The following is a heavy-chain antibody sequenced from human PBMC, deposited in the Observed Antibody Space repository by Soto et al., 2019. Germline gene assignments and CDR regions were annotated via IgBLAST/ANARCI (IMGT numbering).Heavy chain of an antibody. V-gene: IGHV1-2*02. CDR1: GYTFTGYY. D-gene: IGHD3-16*01. CDR2: INPNSGGT. J-gene: IGHJ3*02. CDR3: ARDLAYYDYVWGGRPGGAFDI. Sequence: ASVKVSCKASGYTFTGYYMHWVRQAPGQGLEWMGWINPNSGGTNYAQKFQGRVTMTRDTSISTAYMELSRLRSDDTAVYYCARDLAYYDYVWGGRPGGAFDIWGQGTMVTVSS.